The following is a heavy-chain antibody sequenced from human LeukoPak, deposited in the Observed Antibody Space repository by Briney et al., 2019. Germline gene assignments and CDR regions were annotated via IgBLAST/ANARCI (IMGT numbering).Heavy chain of an antibody. Sequence: GGSLRLSCAASGFTFSSYAMSWVRQAPGKGLGWVSAISGSGGSTYYADSVKGRLTISRDNSKNTLYLQMNSLRAEDTAVYYWAKDLSFGHFDYWGQGTLVTVSS. CDR3: AKDLSFGHFDY. CDR1: GFTFSSYA. V-gene: IGHV3-23*01. CDR2: ISGSGGST. J-gene: IGHJ4*02. D-gene: IGHD3-16*01.